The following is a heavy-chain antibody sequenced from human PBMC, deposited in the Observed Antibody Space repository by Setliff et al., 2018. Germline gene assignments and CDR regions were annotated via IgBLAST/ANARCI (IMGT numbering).Heavy chain of an antibody. D-gene: IGHD6-13*01. Sequence: ASVKVSCKASGYIFTYYAIHWVRQAPGQRLEWMGWISAYNGNTNYAQKLQGRVTMTTDTSTSTAYMELRSLRSDDTAVYYCARGAAAGYYFDYWGQGTLVTVSS. V-gene: IGHV1-18*01. CDR2: ISAYNGNT. J-gene: IGHJ4*02. CDR1: GYIFTYYA. CDR3: ARGAAAGYYFDY.